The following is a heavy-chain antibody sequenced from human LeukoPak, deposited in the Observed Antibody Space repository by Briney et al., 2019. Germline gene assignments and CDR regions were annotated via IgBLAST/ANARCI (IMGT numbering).Heavy chain of an antibody. Sequence: TGGSLRLSCAASGVTVSSNYMRWVRQAPGKGLEWVSVIYSGGNTYYADSVKGRFTISRDNSKNTVYLQMNSLRAEDTAVYYCARGETSSYDYWGQGTLVTVSS. D-gene: IGHD2-2*01. CDR3: ARGETSSYDY. V-gene: IGHV3-53*01. CDR2: IYSGGNT. CDR1: GVTVSSNY. J-gene: IGHJ4*02.